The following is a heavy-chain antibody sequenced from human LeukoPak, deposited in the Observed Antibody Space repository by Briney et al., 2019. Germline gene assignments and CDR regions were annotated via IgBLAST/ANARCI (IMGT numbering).Heavy chain of an antibody. Sequence: ESSETLSLTCTVSGGSISSSFYYWGWIRQPPGKGLEWIGSIYYSVTTYYNPSLKSRVTISVDTSKIQFSLKLSSVTAADTAVYYCARHPRSYYGSGELFPFDQWGQGTLVTVSS. CDR3: ARHPRSYYGSGELFPFDQ. D-gene: IGHD3-10*01. V-gene: IGHV4-39*01. CDR1: GGSISSSFYY. J-gene: IGHJ4*02. CDR2: IYYSVTT.